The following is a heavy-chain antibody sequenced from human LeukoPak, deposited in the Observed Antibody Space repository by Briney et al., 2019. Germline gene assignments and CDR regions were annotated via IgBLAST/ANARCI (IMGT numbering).Heavy chain of an antibody. CDR3: TRDGYDFWSGYYTPGY. D-gene: IGHD3-3*01. V-gene: IGHV3-49*04. J-gene: IGHJ4*02. Sequence: PGRSLRLSCTASGFNFGDYAMSWVRQAPGKGLEWVGFIRSKAYGGTTEYAASVKGRFTISRDDSKSIAYLQMNSLKTEDTAVYYCTRDGYDFWSGYYTPGYWGQGTLVTVSS. CDR2: IRSKAYGGTT. CDR1: GFNFGDYA.